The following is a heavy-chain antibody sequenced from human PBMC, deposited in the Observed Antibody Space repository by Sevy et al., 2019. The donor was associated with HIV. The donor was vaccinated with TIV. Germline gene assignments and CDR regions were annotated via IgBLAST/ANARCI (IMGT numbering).Heavy chain of an antibody. V-gene: IGHV3-23*01. CDR1: GFTFSTYA. J-gene: IGHJ5*02. Sequence: GESLKISCAASGFTFSTYAMSWVRQAPGKGLEWVSAISGSGGNTYYADSVKGRLTISRDNSKNTVYLQMNSLRAEDTAVYYCANSKGDDFWSGYNNWFDPWGQGTLVTVSS. CDR2: ISGSGGNT. CDR3: ANSKGDDFWSGYNNWFDP. D-gene: IGHD3-3*01.